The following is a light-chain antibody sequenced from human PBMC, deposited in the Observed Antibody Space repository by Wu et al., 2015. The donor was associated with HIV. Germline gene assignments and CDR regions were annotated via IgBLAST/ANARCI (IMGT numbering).Light chain of an antibody. Sequence: IQLTQSPSSLSASIGDRVTTTCRASQDIATYLAWYQQIPGKAPRVLIYDASTLQTGVSSRFSGSGSGAEFTLSISGLQREDFAVYYCQQLNSFPLTFGHGTRLEIK. J-gene: IGKJ5*01. V-gene: IGKV1-9*01. CDR3: QQLNSFPLT. CDR1: QDIATY. CDR2: DAS.